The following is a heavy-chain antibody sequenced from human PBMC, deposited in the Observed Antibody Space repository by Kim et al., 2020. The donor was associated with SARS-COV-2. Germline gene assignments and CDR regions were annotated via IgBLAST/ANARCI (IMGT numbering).Heavy chain of an antibody. CDR3: ARAVDSTSSGFDY. J-gene: IGHJ4*02. D-gene: IGHD6-6*01. Sequence: TPSLKTRVTISVDTSKNQFSLKLTSVTAADTAVYYCARAVDSTSSGFDYWGQGTLVTVSS. V-gene: IGHV4-34*01.